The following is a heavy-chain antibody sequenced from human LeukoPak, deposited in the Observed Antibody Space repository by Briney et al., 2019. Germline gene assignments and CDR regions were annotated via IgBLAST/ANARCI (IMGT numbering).Heavy chain of an antibody. J-gene: IGHJ3*02. D-gene: IGHD3-22*01. Sequence: SETLSLTCIVSGGSISTIYWSWIRQPPGKGLEWIGYVYYTGSIVYNPSLKSRVTIAVDTSKNQFSLKLTSVTAADAAVYYCARARDVYYDRAFDIWGQGTIVTVSS. V-gene: IGHV4-59*12. CDR2: VYYTGSI. CDR1: GGSISTIY. CDR3: ARARDVYYDRAFDI.